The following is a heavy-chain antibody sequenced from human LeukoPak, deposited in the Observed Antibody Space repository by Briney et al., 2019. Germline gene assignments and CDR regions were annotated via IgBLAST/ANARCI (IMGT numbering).Heavy chain of an antibody. Sequence: GASVKVSCKASGHTFTVYYIHWVRQAPGQGLEWMGWINPNSVGTNYAQKFQGRVTMTRDTSISTAYMELRRLRSDDTAVYYCARGLRDLPAFDSWGQGTLVTVSS. CDR2: INPNSVGT. D-gene: IGHD2-2*01. V-gene: IGHV1-2*02. CDR1: GHTFTVYY. J-gene: IGHJ4*02. CDR3: ARGLRDLPAFDS.